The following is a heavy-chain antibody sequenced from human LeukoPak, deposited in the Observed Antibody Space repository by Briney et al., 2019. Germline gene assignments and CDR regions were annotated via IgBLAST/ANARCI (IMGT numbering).Heavy chain of an antibody. CDR1: GYTFTSYD. CDR2: MNPNSGNT. J-gene: IGHJ4*02. Sequence: ASVKVSCKASGYTFTSYDINWVRQATGQGLEWMGWMNPNSGNTGYAQKFQGRVTMTTDTSTSTAYMELRSLRSDDTAVYYCARGRGQLVLIPFDYWGQGTLVTVSS. D-gene: IGHD6-6*01. V-gene: IGHV1-8*02. CDR3: ARGRGQLVLIPFDY.